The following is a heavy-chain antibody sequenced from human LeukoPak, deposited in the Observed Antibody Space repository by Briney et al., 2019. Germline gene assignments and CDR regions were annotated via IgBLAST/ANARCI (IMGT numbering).Heavy chain of an antibody. Sequence: GRSLRLSCAASGFTFSSYAMHWVRQAPGKGLEWVAVISYDGSNKYYADSVKGRFTISRDNSKNTLYLQMNSLRAEDTAVYYCARDRLPALEAIFEVWSWFDPWGQGTLVTVSS. J-gene: IGHJ5*02. CDR2: ISYDGSNK. V-gene: IGHV3-30-3*01. CDR3: ARDRLPALEAIFEVWSWFDP. CDR1: GFTFSSYA. D-gene: IGHD3-3*01.